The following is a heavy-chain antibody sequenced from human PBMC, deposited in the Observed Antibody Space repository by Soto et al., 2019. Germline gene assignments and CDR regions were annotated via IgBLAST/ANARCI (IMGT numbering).Heavy chain of an antibody. CDR2: IYYSGNSGST. CDR3: ARTRTVAYYYGMDV. V-gene: IGHV4-39*01. D-gene: IGHD4-4*01. Sequence: QLQLQESGPGLVKPSETLSLTCTVSGGSISSSSYYWGWIRQPPGKGLEWIGNIYYSGNSGSTYSHPSLQRRVTLSVDTSKNQFTLKLSSVTAADTALYYCARTRTVAYYYGMDVWGQGTTVTVSS. J-gene: IGHJ6*02. CDR1: GGSISSSSYY.